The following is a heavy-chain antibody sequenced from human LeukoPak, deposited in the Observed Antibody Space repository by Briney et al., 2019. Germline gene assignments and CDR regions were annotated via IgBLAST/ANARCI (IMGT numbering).Heavy chain of an antibody. J-gene: IGHJ4*02. CDR2: INSDGSST. CDR1: GFTFSSYW. D-gene: IGHD3-22*01. V-gene: IGHV3-74*01. CDR3: ARRGPSGYYAHFDY. Sequence: GGSLRLSCAASGFTFSSYWMHWVRQAPGKGLVWVSRINSDGSSTSYADSVKGRFTISRDNAENTLYLQMNSLRAEDTAVYYCARRGPSGYYAHFDYWGQGTLVTVSS.